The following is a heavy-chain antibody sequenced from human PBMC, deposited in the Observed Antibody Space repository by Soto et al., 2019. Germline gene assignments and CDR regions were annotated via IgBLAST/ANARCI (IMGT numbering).Heavy chain of an antibody. CDR2: INAGNGNT. J-gene: IGHJ6*02. V-gene: IGHV1-3*01. D-gene: IGHD6-13*01. CDR1: GYTFTSYA. Sequence: ASVKVSCKASGYTFTSYAMHWVRQAPGQRLEWMGWINAGNGNTKYSQKFQGRVTITRDTSASTAYMELSSLRSEDTAVYYCAGGSSSWYIEKYYYYGMDVWGQGTTVTVSS. CDR3: AGGSSSWYIEKYYYYGMDV.